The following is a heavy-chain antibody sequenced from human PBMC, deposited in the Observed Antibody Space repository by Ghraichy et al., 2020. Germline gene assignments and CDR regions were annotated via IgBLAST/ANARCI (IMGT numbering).Heavy chain of an antibody. V-gene: IGHV3-21*01. Sequence: GGSLRLSCAASGFTFSSYSMNWVRQAPGKGLEWVSFISSSSSYIYYADSVKGRFTISRDNSKNSLYLQMNSLRAEDTAVYYCARAFNYYYYYGMDVWGQGTTVTVSS. J-gene: IGHJ6*02. CDR1: GFTFSSYS. CDR2: ISSSSSYI. CDR3: ARAFNYYYYYGMDV.